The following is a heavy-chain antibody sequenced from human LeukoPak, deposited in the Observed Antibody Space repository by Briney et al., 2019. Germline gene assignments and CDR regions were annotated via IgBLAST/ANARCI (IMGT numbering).Heavy chain of an antibody. CDR2: ISSSSSYI. D-gene: IGHD7-27*01. J-gene: IGHJ6*04. Sequence: GGSLRLSCAASGFTSSSYSMNWVRQPHGKGLEWVSSISSSSSYIYYADSVKGRFTISRDNAKNSLYLQMNSLRAEDTAVYYCARDQGPGAPSGMDVWGKGTTVTVSS. CDR1: GFTSSSYS. CDR3: ARDQGPGAPSGMDV. V-gene: IGHV3-21*01.